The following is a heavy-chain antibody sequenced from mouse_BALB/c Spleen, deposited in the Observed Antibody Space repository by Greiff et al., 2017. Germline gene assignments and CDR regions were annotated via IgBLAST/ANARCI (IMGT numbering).Heavy chain of an antibody. Sequence: EVQGVESGGGLVQPGGSRKLSCAASGFTFSSFGMHWVRQAPEKGLEWVAYISSGSSTIYYADTVKGRFTISRDNPKNTLYLQMSSLKSEDTAMYYCARHDYYGSSSYAMDYWGQGTSVTVSS. CDR2: ISSGSSTI. J-gene: IGHJ4*01. CDR1: GFTFSSFG. D-gene: IGHD1-1*01. V-gene: IGHV5-17*02. CDR3: ARHDYYGSSSYAMDY.